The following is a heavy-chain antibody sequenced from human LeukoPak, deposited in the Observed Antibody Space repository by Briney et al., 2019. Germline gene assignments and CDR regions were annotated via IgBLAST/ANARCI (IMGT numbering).Heavy chain of an antibody. J-gene: IGHJ6*03. CDR3: AKDRSGTYYYYYMDV. V-gene: IGHV3-23*01. Sequence: HPGGSLRLSCAASGFTFSSYGMSWVRQPPGKGLEWVSAIRGSGGSTYYADSVKGRFTISRDNSKNTLYLQMNSLRAEDTAVYYCAKDRSGTYYYYYMDVWGKGTTVTISS. CDR2: IRGSGGST. D-gene: IGHD3-10*01. CDR1: GFTFSSYG.